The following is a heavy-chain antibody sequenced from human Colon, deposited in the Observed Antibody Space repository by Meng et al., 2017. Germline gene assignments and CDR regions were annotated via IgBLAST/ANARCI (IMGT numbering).Heavy chain of an antibody. CDR1: GGSMRSYNW. D-gene: IGHD6-19*01. Sequence: QLDLQVSGAGLVEPSGALAPTCGGPGGSMRSYNWWSWVRQPPGKGLEWIGQIALGGTPYYNPSLESRVIMSLDKSKNQLSLRLTSVAAADTAVYYCARHGGWHFDYWGQGALVTVSS. CDR2: IALGGTP. V-gene: IGHV4-4*02. J-gene: IGHJ4*02. CDR3: ARHGGWHFDY.